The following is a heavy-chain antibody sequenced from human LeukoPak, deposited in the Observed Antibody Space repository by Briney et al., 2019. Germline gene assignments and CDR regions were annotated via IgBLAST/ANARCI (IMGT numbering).Heavy chain of an antibody. CDR2: ISWNSGSI. V-gene: IGHV3-9*01. Sequence: PGRSLRLSCAASGFTFDDYAMHWVRQAPGKGLEWVSGISWNSGSIGYADSVKGRFTISRDNAKNSLYLQKNSLRAEDTALYYCAKGSYCSGGSCYSIAYFDYWGQGTLVTVSS. J-gene: IGHJ4*02. CDR1: GFTFDDYA. D-gene: IGHD2-15*01. CDR3: AKGSYCSGGSCYSIAYFDY.